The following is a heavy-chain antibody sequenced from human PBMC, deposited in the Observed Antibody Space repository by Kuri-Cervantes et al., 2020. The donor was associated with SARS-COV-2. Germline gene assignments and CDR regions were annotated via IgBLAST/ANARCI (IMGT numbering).Heavy chain of an antibody. Sequence: ASVKVSCKASGYTFTGYYIHWVRQAPGQGLEWMGWINPNTGGPNYAQKFQGRVTMTRDTSTSTAYIELSGLTSDDTAAYYCARELMPYGGNSIDSWGQGTLVTVSS. CDR2: INPNTGGP. D-gene: IGHD4-23*01. V-gene: IGHV1-2*02. J-gene: IGHJ4*02. CDR1: GYTFTGYY. CDR3: ARELMPYGGNSIDS.